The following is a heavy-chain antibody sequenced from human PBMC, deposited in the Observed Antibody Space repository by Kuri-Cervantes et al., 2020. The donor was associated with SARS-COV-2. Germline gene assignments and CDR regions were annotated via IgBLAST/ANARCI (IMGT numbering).Heavy chain of an antibody. Sequence: SETLSLTCTVSGGSISSSSYYWGWIRQPPGKGLEWIGSICYSGSTYYNPSLKSRVTISVDTSKNQFSLKLSSVTAADTAVYYCARHEWEPYYFDYWGQGTLVTVSS. CDR1: GGSISSSSYY. D-gene: IGHD1-26*01. CDR2: ICYSGST. CDR3: ARHEWEPYYFDY. J-gene: IGHJ4*02. V-gene: IGHV4-39*01.